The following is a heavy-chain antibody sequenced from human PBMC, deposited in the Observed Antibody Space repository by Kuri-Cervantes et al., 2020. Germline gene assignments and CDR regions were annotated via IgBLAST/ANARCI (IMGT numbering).Heavy chain of an antibody. Sequence: GESLKISCAASGFTFDDYAMHWVRQAPGKGLEWVSLISWDGGSTYYADSVKGRFTISRDNAKTTLYLQMNSLRAEDTAVYYCARDLTGSFDYWGQGTLVTVSS. CDR1: GFTFDDYA. V-gene: IGHV3-43D*04. J-gene: IGHJ4*02. CDR2: ISWDGGST. CDR3: ARDLTGSFDY. D-gene: IGHD1-26*01.